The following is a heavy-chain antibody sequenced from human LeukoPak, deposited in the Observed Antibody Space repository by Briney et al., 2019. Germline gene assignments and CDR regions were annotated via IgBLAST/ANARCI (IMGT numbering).Heavy chain of an antibody. CDR3: ARDENGDSDFDL. CDR1: GFIFSNYD. CDR2: ISSGGSTI. J-gene: IGHJ2*01. D-gene: IGHD5-12*01. V-gene: IGHV3-48*01. Sequence: PGGSLRLSCAASGFIFSNYDMNWVRQAPGKGLEWVSFISSGGSTIFYADSVMGRFTISRDDAKNSLYVQMNNLRVEDTAVYYCARDENGDSDFDLWGRGTLVTVSS.